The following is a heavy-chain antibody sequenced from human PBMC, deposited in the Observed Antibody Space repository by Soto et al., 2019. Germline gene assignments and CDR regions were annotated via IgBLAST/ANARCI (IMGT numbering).Heavy chain of an antibody. CDR3: ARAVYGDYVGSYYYYGMDV. D-gene: IGHD4-17*01. Sequence: ASVKVSCKASGYTFTSYDINWVRQATGQGLEWMGWMNPNSGNTGYAQKFQGRVTMTRNTSISTAYMELSSLRSEDTAVYYCARAVYGDYVGSYYYYGMDVWGQGTKVTVSS. J-gene: IGHJ6*02. CDR1: GYTFTSYD. V-gene: IGHV1-8*01. CDR2: MNPNSGNT.